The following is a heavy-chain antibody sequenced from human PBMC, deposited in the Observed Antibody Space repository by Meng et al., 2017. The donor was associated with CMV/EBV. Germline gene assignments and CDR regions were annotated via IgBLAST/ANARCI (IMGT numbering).Heavy chain of an antibody. Sequence: KAAGGTFSSYAISWVRQAPGQGREGMGGIIPIFGTANYAQKCQGRVTITTDESTSTAYMELSSLRSEDTAVYYCARAGGSGSYNFDYWGQGTLVTVSS. CDR3: ARAGGSGSYNFDY. CDR2: IIPIFGTA. J-gene: IGHJ4*02. CDR1: GGTFSSYA. D-gene: IGHD1-26*01. V-gene: IGHV1-69*05.